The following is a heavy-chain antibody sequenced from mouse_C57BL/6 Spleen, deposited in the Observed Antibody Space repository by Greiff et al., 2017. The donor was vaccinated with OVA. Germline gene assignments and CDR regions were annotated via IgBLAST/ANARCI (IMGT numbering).Heavy chain of an antibody. CDR2: INPGSGGT. CDR1: GYAFTNYL. Sequence: VKLMESGAELVRPGTSVKVSCKASGYAFTNYLIEWVKQRPGQGLEWIGVINPGSGGTNYNEKFKGKATLTADKSSSTAYMQLSSLTSEDSAVYFCASDPYYGSSIAYWGQGTLVTVSA. J-gene: IGHJ3*01. V-gene: IGHV1-54*01. CDR3: ASDPYYGSSIAY. D-gene: IGHD1-1*01.